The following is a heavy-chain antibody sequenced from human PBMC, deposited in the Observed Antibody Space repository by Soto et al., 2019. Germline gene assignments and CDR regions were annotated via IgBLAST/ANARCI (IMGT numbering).Heavy chain of an antibody. V-gene: IGHV2-5*01. CDR2: TYWNDVN. J-gene: IGHJ4*02. CDR3: AHRLSWAFVY. Sequence: TLTLTCTFSGYSLRTSGVGVSGIRQPPAKALEWPEATYWNDVNHYSPPLKSRLTITKDTSKNQVVLTLTNMDPVDTATHYCAHRLSWAFVYWCWGILVTFSS. CDR1: GYSLRTSGVG.